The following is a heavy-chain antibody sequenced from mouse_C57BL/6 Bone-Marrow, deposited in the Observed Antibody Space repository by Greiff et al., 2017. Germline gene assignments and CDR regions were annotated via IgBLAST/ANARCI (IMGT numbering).Heavy chain of an antibody. V-gene: IGHV1-82*01. CDR2: IYPGDGDT. Sequence: VQLQQSGPELVKPGASVKISCKASGYAFSSSWMNWVKQRPGKGLEWIGRIYPGDGDTNYNGKFKGKATLTADKSSSTAYMQRSSQTSEDSAVYYCARECYYGSSPYWYFDVWGTGTTVTVSS. CDR1: GYAFSSSW. J-gene: IGHJ1*03. D-gene: IGHD1-1*01. CDR3: ARECYYGSSPYWYFDV.